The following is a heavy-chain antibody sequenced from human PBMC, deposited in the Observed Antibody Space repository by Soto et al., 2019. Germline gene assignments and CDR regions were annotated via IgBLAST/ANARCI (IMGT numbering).Heavy chain of an antibody. D-gene: IGHD1-1*01. Sequence: PSQTLSLTCDISGDSVSSNSAACTWIRQTPSRGLEWLGRTYYRSKWYSNYAISVKSRVTVNPDTFKNQFSLQLNSVTPEDTAVYYCARGSWDDVSGHYYMDVWGKGTTVTVSS. V-gene: IGHV6-1*01. J-gene: IGHJ6*03. CDR1: GDSVSSNSAA. CDR2: TYYRSKWYS. CDR3: ARGSWDDVSGHYYMDV.